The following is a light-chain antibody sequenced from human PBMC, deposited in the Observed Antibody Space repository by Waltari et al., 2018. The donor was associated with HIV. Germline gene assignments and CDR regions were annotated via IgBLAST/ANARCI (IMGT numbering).Light chain of an antibody. CDR3: QSFDSSLRGSM. Sequence: QSVLTQPPSVSGAPGQRVTISCTGSSSNIGAGYDVHWYRQLPGTAPTLLIYGDNKRPLGVPDRVSVSTSGTSASLAITGLQAEDEADYYCQSFDSSLRGSMFGGGTKLTVL. CDR2: GDN. CDR1: SSNIGAGYD. V-gene: IGLV1-40*01. J-gene: IGLJ3*02.